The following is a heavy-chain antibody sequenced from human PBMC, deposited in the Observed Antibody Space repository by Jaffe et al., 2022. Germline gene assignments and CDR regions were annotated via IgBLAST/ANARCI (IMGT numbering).Heavy chain of an antibody. J-gene: IGHJ3*02. CDR1: GFTFSSYA. Sequence: EVQLLESGGGLVQPGGSLRLSCAASGFTFSSYAMSWVRQAPGKGLEWVSAISGSGGSTYYADSVKGRFTISRDNSKNTLYLQMNSLRAEDTAVYYCAKEVYCSGGSCYLMGAFDIWGQGTMVTVSS. CDR3: AKEVYCSGGSCYLMGAFDI. V-gene: IGHV3-23*01. CDR2: ISGSGGST. D-gene: IGHD2-15*01.